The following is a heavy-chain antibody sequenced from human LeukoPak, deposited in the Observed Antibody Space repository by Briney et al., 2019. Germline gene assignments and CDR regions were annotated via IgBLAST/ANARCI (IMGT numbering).Heavy chain of an antibody. CDR3: ARGRLLEWFDS. CDR2: ISDSGST. D-gene: IGHD3-3*01. CDR1: GDSISSYY. J-gene: IGHJ5*02. V-gene: IGHV4-59*01. Sequence: SETLSLTCTVSGDSISSYYWSWIRQPPGKRLEWIGCISDSGSTHYNPSLKSRVTISVDTSKSQFSLKLSSVTAADTAVYYCARGRLLEWFDSWGQGTLVSVSS.